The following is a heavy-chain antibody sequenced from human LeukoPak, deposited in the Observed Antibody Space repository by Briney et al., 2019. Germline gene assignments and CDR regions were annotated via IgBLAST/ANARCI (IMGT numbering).Heavy chain of an antibody. CDR3: ARARGSYSNY. D-gene: IGHD1-26*01. CDR1: GFTFSSYS. Sequence: PGGSLRLSCAASGFTFSSYSMNWVRQAPGKGLLRVSYISSSGYTIYYADSVKGRFTISRDNSKNTLYLQMNSLRAEDTAVYYCARARGSYSNYWGQGTLVTVSS. CDR2: ISSSGYTI. J-gene: IGHJ4*02. V-gene: IGHV3-48*01.